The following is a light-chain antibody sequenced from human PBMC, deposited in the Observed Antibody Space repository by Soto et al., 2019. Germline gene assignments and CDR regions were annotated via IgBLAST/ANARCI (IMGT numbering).Light chain of an antibody. V-gene: IGLV2-14*03. J-gene: IGLJ1*01. CDR3: RSYTSSSTLVV. CDR1: SSDSGGYNY. CDR2: DVS. Sequence: QSALTQPASVSGSPGQAITVSCTGTSSDSGGYNYVSWYQQYPGEAPKVIIYDVSDRPSGVSNRSSGSKSGNTASLTISGRQTEDEADYYCRSYTSSSTLVVFGPGTKLNVL.